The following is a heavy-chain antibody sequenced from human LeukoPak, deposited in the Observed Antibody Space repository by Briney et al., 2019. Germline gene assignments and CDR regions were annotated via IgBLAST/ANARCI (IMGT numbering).Heavy chain of an antibody. CDR3: ARDRHITIFGVVPHRWFDP. CDR2: IYYNGST. J-gene: IGHJ5*02. V-gene: IGHV4-31*03. CDR1: GGSVSNSGYY. Sequence: SETLSLTCTVSGGSVSNSGYYWSWIRQHPGKGLEWIGNIYYNGSTYYNPSLKSRLSISVDTSKNQFSLKLSSVTAADTAVYYCARDRHITIFGVVPHRWFDPWGQGTLVTVSS. D-gene: IGHD3-3*01.